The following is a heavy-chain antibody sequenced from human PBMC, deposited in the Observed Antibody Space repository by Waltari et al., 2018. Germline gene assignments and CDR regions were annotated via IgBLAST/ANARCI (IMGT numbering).Heavy chain of an antibody. CDR2: IYHSGST. V-gene: IGHV4-38-2*01. J-gene: IGHJ6*02. CDR3: ARVGVDIVATNYYYYGMDV. D-gene: IGHD5-12*01. Sequence: QVQLQESGPGLVKPSETLSLTCAVSGYSISSGYYWGWIRQPPGKGLEWIGSIYHSGSTYYNPSLKSRVTISVDTSKNSLYLQMNSLRAEDTAVYYCARVGVDIVATNYYYYGMDVWGQGTTVTVSS. CDR1: GYSISSGYY.